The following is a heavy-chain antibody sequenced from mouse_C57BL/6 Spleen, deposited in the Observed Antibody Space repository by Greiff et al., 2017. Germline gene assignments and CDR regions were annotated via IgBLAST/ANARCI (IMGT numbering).Heavy chain of an antibody. D-gene: IGHD4-1*01. CDR2: ISSGGSYT. CDR3: ARPGTGTGAMDY. CDR1: GFTFSSYG. V-gene: IGHV5-6*01. J-gene: IGHJ4*01. Sequence: EVQRVESGGDLVKPGGSLKLSCAASGFTFSSYGMSWVRQTPDKRLEWVATISSGGSYTYYPDSVKGRFTISRDNAKNTLYLQMSSLKSEDTAMYYCARPGTGTGAMDYWGQGTSVTVSS.